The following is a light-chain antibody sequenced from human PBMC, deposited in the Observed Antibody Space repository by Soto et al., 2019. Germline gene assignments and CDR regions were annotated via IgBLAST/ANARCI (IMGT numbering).Light chain of an antibody. Sequence: QPVLTQSPSASASLGASVKLTCTLTSGHSSYAIAWHQQQPEKAPRYLMKLNSDGSHYRGDGIPDRFSGSSSGAERYLTISGLQSEDEADYYCQTWGTGKGVFGGGTKVTVL. CDR1: SGHSSYA. CDR2: LNSDGSH. V-gene: IGLV4-69*01. J-gene: IGLJ2*01. CDR3: QTWGTGKGV.